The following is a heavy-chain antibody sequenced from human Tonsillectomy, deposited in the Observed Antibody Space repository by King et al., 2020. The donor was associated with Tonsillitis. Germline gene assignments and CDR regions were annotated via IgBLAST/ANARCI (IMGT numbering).Heavy chain of an antibody. V-gene: IGHV3-9*01. CDR3: AKDASSSCYAGAYFDY. CDR2: ISWNSGSI. CDR1: GFTFDDYA. J-gene: IGHJ4*02. Sequence: VQLVESGGGLVQPGRSLRLSCAASGFTFDDYAMHWVRQAPGKGLEWVSGISWNSGSIGYADSVKGRFTISRDNAKNSLYLQMNSLRAEDTALYYCAKDASSSCYAGAYFDYWGQGTLVTVSS. D-gene: IGHD6-13*01.